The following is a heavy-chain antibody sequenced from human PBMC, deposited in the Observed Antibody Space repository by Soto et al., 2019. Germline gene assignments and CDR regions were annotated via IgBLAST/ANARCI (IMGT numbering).Heavy chain of an antibody. CDR3: AREPRYTLTNPRLAFDS. CDR1: GFTFTDYS. D-gene: IGHD1-26*01. V-gene: IGHV3-48*02. J-gene: IGHJ4*02. CDR2: ISDYSSNI. Sequence: SLRLSCIASGFTFTDYSMSWVRQSPGKGLEWIAYISDYSSNIYYADSVKGRFTVSRDNAKNSLYLQMNSLRDEDTALYYCAREPRYTLTNPRLAFDSWGQGTLVTVSS.